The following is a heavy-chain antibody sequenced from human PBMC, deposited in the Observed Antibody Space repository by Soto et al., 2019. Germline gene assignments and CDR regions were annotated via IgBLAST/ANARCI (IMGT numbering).Heavy chain of an antibody. CDR1: GFTFSNAW. CDR3: XXXXXXXXXXXXXXMDV. J-gene: IGHJ6*03. CDR2: XKGKTDGGTT. V-gene: IGHV3-15*01. Sequence: EVQLVESGGGLVKPGGSLRLSCAASGFTFSNAWMSWVRQAPGXXXXXXXXXKGKTDGGTTDYAAPVKGRFTISRDDSXXXXXXXXXXXXXXXXXXXXXXXXXXXXXXXXXXXMDVWGKGTTVTVSS.